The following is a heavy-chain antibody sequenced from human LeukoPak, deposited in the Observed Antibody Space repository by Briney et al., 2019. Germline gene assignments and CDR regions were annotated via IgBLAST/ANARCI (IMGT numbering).Heavy chain of an antibody. CDR2: IYPGDSDT. V-gene: IGHV5-51*01. Sequence: PGESLKISCKGSGYSFTSYWIGWVRQMPGKGLEWMGIIYPGDSDTRYSPSFQSQVTISSDKSISTAYLQWSSLKASDTAMYYCARHPLDYYDSSGYYVGFDYWGQGTLVTVSS. CDR1: GYSFTSYW. D-gene: IGHD3-22*01. CDR3: ARHPLDYYDSSGYYVGFDY. J-gene: IGHJ4*02.